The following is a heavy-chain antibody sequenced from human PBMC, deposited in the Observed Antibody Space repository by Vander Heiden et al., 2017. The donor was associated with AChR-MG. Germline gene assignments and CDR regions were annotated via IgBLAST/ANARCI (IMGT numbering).Heavy chain of an antibody. CDR2: ISAYNGNT. V-gene: IGHV1-18*01. J-gene: IGHJ3*02. Sequence: QVQLVQSGAEVKKPGPSLKVSCKASGYTFTSYGIRWVRQAHGQGLEWMGWISAYNGNTNYAQKLQGRVTMTTDTSTSTAYMELRSLRSDDTAVYYCAREPRASRGSYKAFDIWGQGTMVTVSS. CDR1: GYTFTSYG. D-gene: IGHD1-26*01. CDR3: AREPRASRGSYKAFDI.